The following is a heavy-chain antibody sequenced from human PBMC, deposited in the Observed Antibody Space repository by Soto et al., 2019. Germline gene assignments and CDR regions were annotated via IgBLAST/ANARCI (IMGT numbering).Heavy chain of an antibody. J-gene: IGHJ5*02. V-gene: IGHV4-39*01. CDR2: IYYLGGT. CDR1: GGSISSSTYY. D-gene: IGHD6-6*01. CDR3: ARSLSSDFNWFDP. Sequence: QLQLQESGPGLVKPSETLSLTCTVSGGSISSSTYYWGWIRQPPGKVLEWIGSIYYLGGTYYNPSLESRVTISVDTSMTQFSLKLNSVTAADTALYFCARSLSSDFNWFDPWGQGTLVTVSS.